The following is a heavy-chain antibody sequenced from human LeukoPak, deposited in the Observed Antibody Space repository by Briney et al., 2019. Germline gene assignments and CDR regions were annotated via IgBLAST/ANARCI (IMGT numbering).Heavy chain of an antibody. J-gene: IGHJ5*02. CDR1: GYTFTSYY. CDR2: INPSGGST. CDR3: ARGRVGVVAATSALGFDP. Sequence: GASVKVSCKASGYTFTSYYMHWVRRAPGQGLEWMGIINPSGGSTSYAQKFQGRVTITRNTSISTAYMELSSLRSEDTAVYYCARGRVGVVAATSALGFDPWGQGTLVTVSS. V-gene: IGHV1-46*01. D-gene: IGHD2-15*01.